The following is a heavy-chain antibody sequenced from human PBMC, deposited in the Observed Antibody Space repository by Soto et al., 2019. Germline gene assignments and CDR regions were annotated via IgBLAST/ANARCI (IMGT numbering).Heavy chain of an antibody. V-gene: IGHV4-39*01. CDR2: IHYSGST. CDR3: ARHRDYYDSSGYFRTYWYFDL. Sequence: SETLSLTCTVSGGSISSGDYYWNWIRQPPGKGLEWIGYIHYSGSTYYNPSLKSRVTISVDTSKNQFSLKLSSVTAADTAVYYCARHRDYYDSSGYFRTYWYFDLWGRGTLVTVSS. CDR1: GGSISSGDYY. D-gene: IGHD3-22*01. J-gene: IGHJ2*01.